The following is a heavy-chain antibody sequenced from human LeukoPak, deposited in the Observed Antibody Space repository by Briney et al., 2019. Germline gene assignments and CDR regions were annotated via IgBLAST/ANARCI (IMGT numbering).Heavy chain of an antibody. D-gene: IGHD5-18*01. J-gene: IGHJ6*02. CDR2: ISSSSSYT. V-gene: IGHV3-11*05. Sequence: GGSLRLSCAASGFTFSGYYMLWIRQAPGKGLEWVSFISSSSSYTNYADSVKGRFAISRDNAKSPLYLQMNSLRVEDTAVYYCARGRGDTTMVLVYYGMDVWGRGTAVTVSS. CDR3: ARGRGDTTMVLVYYGMDV. CDR1: GFTFSGYY.